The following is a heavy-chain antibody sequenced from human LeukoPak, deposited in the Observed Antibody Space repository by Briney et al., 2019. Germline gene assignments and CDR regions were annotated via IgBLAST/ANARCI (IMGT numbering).Heavy chain of an antibody. Sequence: SSETLSLTCTVSGGSISGYYWSWIRQPPGKGLEWIGYIYYSGSTNYNPSLKSRVTISVDTARSQFSLQLTSVTAADTAVYYCARVITVNSYYYYGLDVWGQGTTVTVSS. V-gene: IGHV4-59*08. CDR1: GGSISGYY. CDR3: ARVITVNSYYYYGLDV. J-gene: IGHJ6*02. CDR2: IYYSGST. D-gene: IGHD4-17*01.